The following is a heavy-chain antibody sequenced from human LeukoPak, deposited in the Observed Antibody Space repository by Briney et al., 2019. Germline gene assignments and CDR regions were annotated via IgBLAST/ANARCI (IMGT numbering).Heavy chain of an antibody. V-gene: IGHV3-33*01. D-gene: IGHD5-12*01. CDR2: IWYDGSNK. CDR3: ARDGGYGDPPTQIDY. J-gene: IGHJ4*02. CDR1: GFTFSSYG. Sequence: GGSLRLSCAASGFTFSSYGMHWVRQAPGKGLEWVAVIWYDGSNKYYADSVKGRFTISRDNSKNTLYLQMNSLRAEDTAVYYCARDGGYGDPPTQIDYWGQGTLVTVSS.